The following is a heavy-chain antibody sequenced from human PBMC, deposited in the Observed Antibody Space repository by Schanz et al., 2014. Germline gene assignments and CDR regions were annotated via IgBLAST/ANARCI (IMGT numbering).Heavy chain of an antibody. CDR2: INSVGSNT. D-gene: IGHD3-10*01. J-gene: IGHJ4*02. Sequence: EVQLVQSGGGLVQPGGSLRLSCAASGFTFSSYWMHWVRQDPGKGLVWVARINSVGSNTDYADSVTGRFTISRDNAKNTLYLQMNSLRPEDTAVYYCAKYRGYYRVSGSYRELEYWGQGTLVTVSS. V-gene: IGHV3-74*01. CDR1: GFTFSSYW. CDR3: AKYRGYYRVSGSYRELEY.